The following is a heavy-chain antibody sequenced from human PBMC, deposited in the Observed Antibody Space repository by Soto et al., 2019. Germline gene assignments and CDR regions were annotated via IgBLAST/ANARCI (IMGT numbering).Heavy chain of an antibody. J-gene: IGHJ3*02. CDR2: ISGSGGGT. D-gene: IGHD6-6*01. Sequence: EVQLLESGGGLVQPGRSLRLSCAVSGFTFSSYAMTWVRQAPAQGLEWVSGISGSGGGTFYADSVKGRFTISRDSSKNTLYLQMDSLRAEDTAVYYCAKKTDSSSPWGALDIWGQGTMVSVSS. CDR1: GFTFSSYA. V-gene: IGHV3-23*01. CDR3: AKKTDSSSPWGALDI.